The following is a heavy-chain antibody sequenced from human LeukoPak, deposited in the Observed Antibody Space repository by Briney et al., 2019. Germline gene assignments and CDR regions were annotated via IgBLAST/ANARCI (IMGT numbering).Heavy chain of an antibody. CDR3: ARSGGLQKFDY. Sequence: PGGSLRLSCAASGFTFSSYSMNWVRQAPGKGLEWVSSISSSSSYIYYADSVKGRFIISRDTSKNTLYLQMNSLRAEDTAVYYCARSGGLQKFDYWGQGTLVTVSS. J-gene: IGHJ4*02. CDR1: GFTFSSYS. V-gene: IGHV3-21*01. CDR2: ISSSSSYI. D-gene: IGHD4-11*01.